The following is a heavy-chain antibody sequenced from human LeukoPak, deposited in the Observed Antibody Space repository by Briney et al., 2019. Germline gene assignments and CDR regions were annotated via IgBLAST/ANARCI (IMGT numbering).Heavy chain of an antibody. Sequence: SETLSLTCTVSGGSISSSSYYWGWIRQPPGKGLEWIGSIYYSGSTYYNPSLKSRVTISVDTSKDQFSLKLSSVTAADTAVYYCARDGGGSGSYYPLDWFDPWGQGTLVTVSS. CDR2: IYYSGST. CDR1: GGSISSSSYY. CDR3: ARDGGGSGSYYPLDWFDP. D-gene: IGHD3-10*01. V-gene: IGHV4-39*07. J-gene: IGHJ5*02.